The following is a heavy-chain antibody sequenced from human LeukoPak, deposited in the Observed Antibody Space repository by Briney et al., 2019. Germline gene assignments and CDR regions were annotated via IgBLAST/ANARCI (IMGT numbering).Heavy chain of an antibody. Sequence: SETLSLTCAVYGGSFSGYYWSWIRQPPGKGLEWIGEINHSGSTNYNPSLKSRVTISVDTSKNQFSLKLGSVTAADTAVYYCARTGVVPAAMQYFDYWGQGTLVTVSS. CDR1: GGSFSGYY. V-gene: IGHV4-34*01. D-gene: IGHD2-2*01. J-gene: IGHJ4*02. CDR3: ARTGVVPAAMQYFDY. CDR2: INHSGST.